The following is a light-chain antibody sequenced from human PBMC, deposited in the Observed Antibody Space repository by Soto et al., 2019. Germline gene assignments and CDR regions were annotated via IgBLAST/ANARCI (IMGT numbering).Light chain of an antibody. V-gene: IGKV1-5*01. CDR3: QQYQTYSRT. CDR2: DVS. CDR1: QSINTW. J-gene: IGKJ1*01. Sequence: DIQMTQSPSTVSASVGDRITITCRASQSINTWLAWYRQRPGEAHQLLIYDVSTLAMGVPARFSGSGSGTDFTLSISRLQADDFATFYCQQYQTYSRTFGQGTKVEVK.